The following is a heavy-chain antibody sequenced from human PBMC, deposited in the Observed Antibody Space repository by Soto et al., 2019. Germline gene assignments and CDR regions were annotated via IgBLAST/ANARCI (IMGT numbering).Heavy chain of an antibody. V-gene: IGHV3-9*01. Sequence: EVQLVESGGGLVQPGRSLRLSCAASGFTFDDYAMHWVRQAPGKGLEWVSGISWNSGNIGYADSVKGRFTISRDNAKHSVYLQTNSLSVEDTSLYYCANGARTYYYFFCMDVWGQGTPVTVSS. CDR3: ANGARTYYYFFCMDV. J-gene: IGHJ6*02. CDR2: ISWNSGNI. D-gene: IGHD4-17*01. CDR1: GFTFDDYA.